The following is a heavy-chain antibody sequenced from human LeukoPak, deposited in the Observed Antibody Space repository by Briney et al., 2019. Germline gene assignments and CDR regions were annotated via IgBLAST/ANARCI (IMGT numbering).Heavy chain of an antibody. CDR3: ARDTVRYYDSSGYYWEYFDY. J-gene: IGHJ4*02. CDR2: ISAYNGNT. D-gene: IGHD3-22*01. CDR1: GYTFTSYG. Sequence: ASVKVSCKASGYTFTSYGISWVRQAPGQGFEWMGWISAYNGNTNYAQKLQGRVTMTTDTSTSTAYMELRSLRSDDTAVYYCARDTVRYYDSSGYYWEYFDYWGQGTLVTVSS. V-gene: IGHV1-18*01.